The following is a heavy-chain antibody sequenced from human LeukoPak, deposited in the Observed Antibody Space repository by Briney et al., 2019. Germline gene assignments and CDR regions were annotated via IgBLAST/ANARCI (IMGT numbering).Heavy chain of an antibody. CDR1: GYTLPGYY. CDR3: ARGCSSTRCYAGYYYGMDV. Sequence: AAVKVSCKTSGYTLPGYYMHWVREAPGKGLEWMGWINPNSGGTKYAHKFQDRVPMARETYISAAYMELSRLKSHDAAVYVCARGCSSTRCYAGYYYGMDVWGQGTTVSVFS. CDR2: INPNSGGT. J-gene: IGHJ6*01. D-gene: IGHD2-2*01. V-gene: IGHV1-2*07.